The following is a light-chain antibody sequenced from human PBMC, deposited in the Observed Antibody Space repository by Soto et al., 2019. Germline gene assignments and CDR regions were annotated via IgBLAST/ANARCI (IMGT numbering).Light chain of an antibody. CDR1: QTISSW. Sequence: DLQMTQSPSTLSASLRDRVTITCRASQTISSWLAWFQQRPGRAPKFLIYEASSLESGVPSRFSGSGSGTEFTLTIRSLQPDDFATYYCQQYNSYRACGQGTKVDIK. CDR3: QQYNSYRA. V-gene: IGKV1-5*03. J-gene: IGKJ1*01. CDR2: EAS.